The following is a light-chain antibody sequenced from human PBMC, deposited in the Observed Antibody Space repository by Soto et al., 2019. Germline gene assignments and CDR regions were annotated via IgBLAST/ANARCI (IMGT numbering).Light chain of an antibody. J-gene: IGLJ2*01. Sequence: QSALTQPASVSGSPGQSITISCIGTSSDVGGYNYVYWYQQSPGTVPKLMIYDVNNRPSGVSNRFSGSKSDNTASLTISGLQAEDEAEYYCSSYSTSSPLVVFGGGTKLTVL. CDR1: SSDVGGYNY. V-gene: IGLV2-14*01. CDR3: SSYSTSSPLVV. CDR2: DVN.